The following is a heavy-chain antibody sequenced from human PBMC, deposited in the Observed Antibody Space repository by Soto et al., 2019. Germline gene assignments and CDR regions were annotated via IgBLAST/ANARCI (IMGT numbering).Heavy chain of an antibody. J-gene: IGHJ4*02. CDR2: IFWNGDH. D-gene: IGHD3-22*01. CDR3: APNVGSAYLTGFDR. CDR1: GFSLNTSGVG. V-gene: IGHV2-5*01. Sequence: QITLRETGPSLVKPTQTLTLTCTLSGFSLNTSGVGVGWIRQPPGTALEWLALIFWNGDHHYSPSLKTRLTITKDTSKNQVVLTMTNLGPVDTATYYCAPNVGSAYLTGFDRWGQGTLVTVS.